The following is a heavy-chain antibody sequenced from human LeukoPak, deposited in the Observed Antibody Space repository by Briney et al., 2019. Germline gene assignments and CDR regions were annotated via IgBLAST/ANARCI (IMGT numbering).Heavy chain of an antibody. CDR1: GASISSISNY. D-gene: IGHD5-18*01. CDR3: ARRRYSFLDY. CDR2: IYYSGST. J-gene: IGHJ4*02. Sequence: PSETLSLTCTVSGASISSISNYWGGIRHPPGKGLEWIGSIYYSGSTYYNPSLKSRVTISVDTSKNQFSLKLSSVTAADTAVYYCARRRYSFLDYWGQGTLVTVSS. V-gene: IGHV4-39*01.